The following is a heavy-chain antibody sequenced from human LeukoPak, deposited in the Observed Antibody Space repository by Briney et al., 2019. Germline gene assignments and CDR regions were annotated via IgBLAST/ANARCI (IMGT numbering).Heavy chain of an antibody. V-gene: IGHV3-66*01. CDR1: GFTVSSNY. D-gene: IGHD3-22*01. J-gene: IGHJ3*02. CDR3: ARDMDYYDSSGWNAFDI. Sequence: PGGSLRLSCAASGFTVSSNYMSWVRQAPGKGLEWVSVIYSGGSTYYADSVKGRFTISRDNSKNTLYLQMSSLRAEDTAVYYCARDMDYYDSSGWNAFDIWGQGTMVTVSS. CDR2: IYSGGST.